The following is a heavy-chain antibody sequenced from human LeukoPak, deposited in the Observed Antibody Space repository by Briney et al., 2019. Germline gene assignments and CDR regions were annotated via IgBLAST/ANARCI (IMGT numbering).Heavy chain of an antibody. J-gene: IGHJ6*03. CDR1: GYSISSGYY. CDR3: ARARPAYCSSTSCYAAIYYYYMDV. D-gene: IGHD2-2*01. Sequence: PSETLSLTCAVSGYSISSGYYWGWIRQPPGKGLEWIGGIYHSGSTYYNPSLKSRVTISVDTSKNQFSLKLSSVTAADTAVYYCARARPAYCSSTSCYAAIYYYYMDVWGKGTTVTVSS. CDR2: IYHSGST. V-gene: IGHV4-38-2*01.